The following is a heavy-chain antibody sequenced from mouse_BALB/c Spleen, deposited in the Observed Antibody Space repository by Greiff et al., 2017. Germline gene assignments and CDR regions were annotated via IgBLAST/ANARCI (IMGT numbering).Heavy chain of an antibody. Sequence: EVQLVESGPGLVKPSQSLSLTCSVTGYSITSGYYWNWIRQFPGNKLEWMGYISYDGSNNYNPSLKNRISITRDTSKNQFFLKLNSVTTEDTATYYCARDSYGNYAYWGQGTLVTVSA. D-gene: IGHD2-10*02. CDR2: ISYDGSN. CDR3: ARDSYGNYAY. V-gene: IGHV3-6*02. J-gene: IGHJ3*01. CDR1: GYSITSGYY.